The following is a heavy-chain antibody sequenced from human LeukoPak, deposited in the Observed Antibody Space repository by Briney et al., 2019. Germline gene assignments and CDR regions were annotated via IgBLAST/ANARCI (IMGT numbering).Heavy chain of an antibody. V-gene: IGHV3-74*01. CDR2: INSAVSSP. CDR3: DKEGTSSNPSDLDH. CDR1: GFTFSSYW. D-gene: IGHD1-1*01. Sequence: GGSLRLSCAASGFTFSSYWMHWVCQAPGEGLVWVLRINSAVSSPSYTDSLKGRFTISRDNAKTTPYLRMNSLRAENTAVYACDKEGTSSNPSDLDHWSQRILVTVSS. J-gene: IGHJ4*02.